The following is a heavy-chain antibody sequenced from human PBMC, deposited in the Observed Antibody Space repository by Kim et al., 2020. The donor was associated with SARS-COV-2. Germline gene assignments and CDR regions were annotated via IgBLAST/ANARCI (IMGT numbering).Heavy chain of an antibody. CDR3: AGDPPSWTTVTTNDY. Sequence: ANSVKGRFTITRDNSKNTLYLQMNSLRAEESAVYYCAGDPPSWTTVTTNDYWGQGTLVTVSS. V-gene: IGHV3-30*01. J-gene: IGHJ4*02. D-gene: IGHD4-17*01.